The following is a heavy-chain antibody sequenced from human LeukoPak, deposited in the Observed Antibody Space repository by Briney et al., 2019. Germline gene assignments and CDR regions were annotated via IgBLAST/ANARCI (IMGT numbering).Heavy chain of an antibody. CDR3: ARTVVDTELDYFDY. J-gene: IGHJ4*02. V-gene: IGHV3-48*03. D-gene: IGHD5-18*01. CDR2: ISSSGSTI. CDR1: GFTFSSYE. Sequence: GGSLRLSCAASGFTFSSYEMNWVRQAPGKGLEWVSYISSSGSTIYYADSVKGRFTISRDNAKNSLYLQMNSLRAEDTAVYYCARTVVDTELDYFDYWGQGTLVTVSS.